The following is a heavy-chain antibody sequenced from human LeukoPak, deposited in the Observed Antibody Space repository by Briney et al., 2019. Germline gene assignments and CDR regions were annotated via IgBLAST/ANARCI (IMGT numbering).Heavy chain of an antibody. CDR1: GGSFSGYY. Sequence: SETLSLTCAVYGGSFSGYYWSWIRQPPGKGLEWIGEINHSGSTNYNPSLKSRVTISVDTSKNQFSLKLSSVTAADTAVYYCARGGELGKSSCNFDLWGRGTLVTVSS. D-gene: IGHD7-27*01. CDR2: INHSGST. V-gene: IGHV4-34*01. J-gene: IGHJ2*01. CDR3: ARGGELGKSSCNFDL.